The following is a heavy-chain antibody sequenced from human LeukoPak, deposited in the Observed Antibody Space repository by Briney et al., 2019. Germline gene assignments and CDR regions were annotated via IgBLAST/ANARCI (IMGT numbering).Heavy chain of an antibody. D-gene: IGHD3-10*01. CDR1: GGSFSGYY. V-gene: IGHV4-34*01. CDR2: INHSGST. J-gene: IGHJ6*04. CDR3: ARDPTMVRGPSMDV. Sequence: SETLSLTCAVYGGSFSGYYWSWIRQPPGKGLEWIGEINHSGSTNYNPSLKSRVTISVDKSKNQFSLQLSSVTAADTAVYYCARDPTMVRGPSMDVWGKGTTVTVSS.